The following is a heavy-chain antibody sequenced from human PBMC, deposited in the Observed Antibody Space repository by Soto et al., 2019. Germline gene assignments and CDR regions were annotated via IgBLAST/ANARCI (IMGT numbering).Heavy chain of an antibody. CDR1: GGSISSYY. V-gene: IGHV4-59*08. J-gene: IGHJ4*02. D-gene: IGHD1-26*01. CDR3: ARQGGSYAVPHFDY. CDR2: IYYSGST. Sequence: SETLSLTCTVSGGSISSYYWSWIRQPPGKGLEWIGYIYYSGSTNYNPSLKSRVTISVDTSKNQFSLKLSSVTAADTAVYYCARQGGSYAVPHFDYWGQGTLVTVSS.